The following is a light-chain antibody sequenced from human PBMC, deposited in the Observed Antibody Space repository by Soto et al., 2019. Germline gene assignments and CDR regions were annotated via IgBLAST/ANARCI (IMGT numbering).Light chain of an antibody. V-gene: IGKV3-15*01. J-gene: IGKJ4*01. CDR2: GAS. CDR3: QKYNHWPPLT. CDR1: QSVGRN. Sequence: EIVMTQSPATLSVSPGERATLSCRASQSVGRNLAWYQQKPGQAPRLLIYGASTRATGIPARFSGSGSGTEFTLTISRLQSEEFAIYSWQKYNHWPPLTFGGGTKVEIK.